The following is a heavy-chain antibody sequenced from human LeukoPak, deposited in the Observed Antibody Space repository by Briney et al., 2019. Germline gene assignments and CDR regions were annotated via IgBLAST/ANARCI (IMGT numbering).Heavy chain of an antibody. J-gene: IGHJ6*04. CDR2: ISDSGGST. CDR3: AKAVAGFYYYGMDV. V-gene: IGHV3-23*01. CDR1: GFTFSGYA. D-gene: IGHD6-19*01. Sequence: GGSLRLSCAASGFTFSGYAMSWVRQAPGKGLEWVSTISDSGGSTYYAVSVKGRFTISRDNSKNTLYLQMNSLRAEDTAVYYYAKAVAGFYYYGMDVWGKGTTVTVSS.